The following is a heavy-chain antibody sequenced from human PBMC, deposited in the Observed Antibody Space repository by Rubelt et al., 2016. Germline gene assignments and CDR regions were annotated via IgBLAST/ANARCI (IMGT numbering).Heavy chain of an antibody. Sequence: WVAVISYDGSNKYYADSVKGRFTISRDNSKNTLYLQTNSLKAEDTAVYYCARDPWFGELIFDYWGQGTLVTVSS. CDR3: ARDPWFGELIFDY. D-gene: IGHD3-10*01. V-gene: IGHV3-30*01. CDR2: ISYDGSNK. J-gene: IGHJ4*02.